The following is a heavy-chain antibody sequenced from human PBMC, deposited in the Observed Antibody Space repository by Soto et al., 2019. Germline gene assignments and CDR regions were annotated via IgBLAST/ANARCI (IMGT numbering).Heavy chain of an antibody. V-gene: IGHV4-59*08. J-gene: IGHJ4*02. Sequence: QVQLQESGPGLVKPSETLSLTCTVSGDSISSYYWRWIRQPPGKGLEWIGYIYYSGNANYNPSLKRPVTIAVDTSTNQFSLKLSSVTAADTAVYYCVGGAWLHLPRIWGQGTLVTVSS. D-gene: IGHD5-12*01. CDR3: VGGAWLHLPRI. CDR1: GDSISSYY. CDR2: IYYSGNA.